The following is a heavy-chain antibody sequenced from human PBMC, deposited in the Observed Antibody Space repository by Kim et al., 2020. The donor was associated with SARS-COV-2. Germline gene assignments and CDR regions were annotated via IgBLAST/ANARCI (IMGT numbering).Heavy chain of an antibody. CDR2: IIPILGIA. J-gene: IGHJ4*02. D-gene: IGHD2-2*01. CDR1: GGTFSSYA. CDR3: ARGDDTYCSSTSCYLDY. V-gene: IGHV1-69*04. Sequence: SVKVSCKASGGTFSSYAISWVRQAPGQGLEWMGRIIPILGIANYAQKFQGRVTITADKSTSTAYMELSSLRSEDTAVYYCARGDDTYCSSTSCYLDYWGQGTLVTVSS.